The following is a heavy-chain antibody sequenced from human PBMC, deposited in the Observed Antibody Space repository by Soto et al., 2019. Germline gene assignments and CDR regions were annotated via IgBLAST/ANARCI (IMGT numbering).Heavy chain of an antibody. D-gene: IGHD3-3*01. CDR3: ARGQRFSDWFDP. CDR2: IYSSGST. Sequence: ETLCLTGPMSGAAIGSHYWTWIRQPAGKGLEWIGRIYSSGSTQYNPSLQSRVTMSPDTSKNQFSLRLESVTAADTAVYYCARGQRFSDWFDPWGQGTLVTVYS. V-gene: IGHV4-4*07. J-gene: IGHJ5*02. CDR1: GAAIGSHY.